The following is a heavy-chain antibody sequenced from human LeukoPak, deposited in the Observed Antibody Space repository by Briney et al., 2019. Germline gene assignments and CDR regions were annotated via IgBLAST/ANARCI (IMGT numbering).Heavy chain of an antibody. CDR1: GYTFTSYY. Sequence: ASVKVSCKASGYTFTSYYMHWVRQAPGQGLEWMGWINPNSGGTNYAQKFQGRVTMTRDTSISTAYMELSRLRSDDTAVYYCARDYGDYDLDPWGQGTLVAVSA. CDR3: ARDYGDYDLDP. J-gene: IGHJ5*02. CDR2: INPNSGGT. D-gene: IGHD4-17*01. V-gene: IGHV1-2*02.